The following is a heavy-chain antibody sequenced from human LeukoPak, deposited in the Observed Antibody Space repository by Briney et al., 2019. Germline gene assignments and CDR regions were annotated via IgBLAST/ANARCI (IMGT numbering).Heavy chain of an antibody. D-gene: IGHD2-8*01. Sequence: GGSLRLSCAASGFTFSSFAMSWVRQAPGKGLEWVSSTSGSGGSTYYADSVKGRFTISRDNAKNTLFLQMNSLRDEDTAVYYCARSLVYSIDSWGQGALVTVSS. CDR3: ARSLVYSIDS. CDR1: GFTFSSFA. CDR2: TSGSGGST. J-gene: IGHJ4*02. V-gene: IGHV3-23*01.